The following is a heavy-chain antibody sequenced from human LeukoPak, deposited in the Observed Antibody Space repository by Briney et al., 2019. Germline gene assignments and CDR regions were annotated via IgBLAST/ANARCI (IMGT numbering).Heavy chain of an antibody. V-gene: IGHV3-33*01. CDR1: GFTFSTYG. D-gene: IGHD2-2*01. J-gene: IGHJ6*02. Sequence: GGSLRLSCAASGFTFSTYGMHWVRQAPGKGLEWVAVTWYDGSNKYYADSVKGRFTISRDNSKNTLYLQMNSLRAEDTAVYYCARFVVVPAAHIKYYYYYGMDVWGQGTTVTVSS. CDR3: ARFVVVPAAHIKYYYYYGMDV. CDR2: TWYDGSNK.